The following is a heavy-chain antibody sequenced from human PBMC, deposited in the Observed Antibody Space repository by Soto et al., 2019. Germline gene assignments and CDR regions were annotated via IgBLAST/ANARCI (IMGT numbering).Heavy chain of an antibody. CDR1: GFTFSSYD. CDR3: ARVAAAGSFDY. Sequence: GGSLRLSCAASGFTFSSYDMHWVRQATGKGLEWVSAIGTAGDTYYPGSVKGRFIISRENAKNTLYLQMNSMRAGDTAVYYCARVAAAGSFDYWGQGTLVTVSS. J-gene: IGHJ4*02. D-gene: IGHD6-13*01. V-gene: IGHV3-13*01. CDR2: IGTAGDT.